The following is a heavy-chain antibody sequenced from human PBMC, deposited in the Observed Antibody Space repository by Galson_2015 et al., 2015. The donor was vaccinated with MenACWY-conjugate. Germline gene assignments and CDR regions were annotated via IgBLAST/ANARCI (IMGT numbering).Heavy chain of an antibody. J-gene: IGHJ4*02. Sequence: SLRLSCAASGFTFSTYCMNWVRQAPGKGLVWVSRINSDGRSTSYADSVKGRFTISRDNAKNTLYLQMNSLRAEDTAVYYCARLGGNYRTSSHFDYWGQGTLVTVSP. CDR3: ARLGGNYRTSSHFDY. V-gene: IGHV3-74*01. CDR1: GFTFSTYC. D-gene: IGHD1-26*01. CDR2: INSDGRST.